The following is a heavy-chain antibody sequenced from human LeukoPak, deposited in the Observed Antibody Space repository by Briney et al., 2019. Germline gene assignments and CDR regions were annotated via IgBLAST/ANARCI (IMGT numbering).Heavy chain of an antibody. CDR1: GFTFSDSA. Sequence: PGGSLRLSCAASGFTFSDSAIHWVRQASGKGLEWVGHIRGKGFSDPPAYAASVKDRFTISRDDSESTAYPQMNSLKAEDTAVYYCTVPQSGGNWFDPWGPGTQVTVSS. CDR3: TVPQSGGNWFDP. D-gene: IGHD3-16*01. J-gene: IGHJ5*02. V-gene: IGHV3-73*01. CDR2: IRGKGFSDPP.